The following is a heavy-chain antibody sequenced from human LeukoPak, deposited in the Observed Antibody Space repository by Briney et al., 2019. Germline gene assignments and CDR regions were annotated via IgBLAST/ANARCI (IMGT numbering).Heavy chain of an antibody. V-gene: IGHV5-51*01. D-gene: IGHD4-17*01. J-gene: IGHJ4*02. Sequence: GESLKISCKGSGYSFTSYWIGWVRQMSGKGLEWMGIIYPGDSDTRYSPSFQGQVTISADKSISTAYLQWSSLKASDTVMYYCARSSGDYGDYIDYWGQGTLVTVSS. CDR3: ARSSGDYGDYIDY. CDR2: IYPGDSDT. CDR1: GYSFTSYW.